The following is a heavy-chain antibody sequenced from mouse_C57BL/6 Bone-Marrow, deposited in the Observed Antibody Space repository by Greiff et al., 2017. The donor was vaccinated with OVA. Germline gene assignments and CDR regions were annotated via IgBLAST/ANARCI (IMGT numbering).Heavy chain of an antibody. J-gene: IGHJ2*01. CDR1: GYTFTSYW. Sequence: VQLQQSGAELVKPGASVKLSCKASGYTFTSYWMQWVKQRPGQGLEWIGEIDPSDSYTNYNQKFKGKATLTVDTSSSTAYMQLSSLTSEDSAVYYCQTAQALYFDYWGQGTTLTVSS. CDR2: IDPSDSYT. D-gene: IGHD3-2*02. V-gene: IGHV1-50*01. CDR3: QTAQALYFDY.